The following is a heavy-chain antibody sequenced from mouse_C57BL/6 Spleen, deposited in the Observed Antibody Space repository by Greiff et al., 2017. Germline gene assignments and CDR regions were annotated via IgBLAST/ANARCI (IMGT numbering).Heavy chain of an antibody. CDR1: GFTFSDYY. CDR3: ARGNWPHGYFDV. CDR2: INYDGSST. D-gene: IGHD4-1*01. J-gene: IGHJ1*03. Sequence: EVMLVESEGGLVQPGSSMKLSCTASGFTFSDYYMAWVRQVPEKGLEWVANINYDGSSTYYLDSLKSRFIISRDNAKNILYLQMSSLKSEDTATYYCARGNWPHGYFDVWGKGTTVTVSS. V-gene: IGHV5-16*01.